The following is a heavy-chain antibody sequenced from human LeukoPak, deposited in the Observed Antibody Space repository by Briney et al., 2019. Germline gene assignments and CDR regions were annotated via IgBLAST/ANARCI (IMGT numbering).Heavy chain of an antibody. J-gene: IGHJ5*02. CDR1: GFSFSDFA. V-gene: IGHV3-30*14. CDR3: AGQMGEQGFTR. CDR2: ITHDGDTF. Sequence: GGSLRLSCAASGFSFSDFAMQWVRQPPGKGLGWVAVITHDGDTFYYADSVKGRFTISRDNSKTTVYLQLNSLRPEDTALYHCAGQMGEQGFTRCGRGTLVTVSS. D-gene: IGHD1-26*01.